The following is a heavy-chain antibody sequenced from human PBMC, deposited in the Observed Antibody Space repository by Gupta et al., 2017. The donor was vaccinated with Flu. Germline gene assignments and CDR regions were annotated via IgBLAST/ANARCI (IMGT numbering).Heavy chain of an antibody. V-gene: IGHV1-69*06. CDR3: ARDQSIVAALQASDNWFDP. D-gene: IGHD3-16*02. Sequence: RAPGQGLEWVGGIIPLFPSTNYAQKFRGRVTITADISASTVFLELSNLGSEDAAIYYCARDQSIVAALQASDNWFDPWGQGTLVTVSS. CDR2: IIPLFPST. J-gene: IGHJ5*02.